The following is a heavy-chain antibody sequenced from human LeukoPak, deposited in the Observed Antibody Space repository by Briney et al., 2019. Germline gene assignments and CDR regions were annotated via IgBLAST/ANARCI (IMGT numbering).Heavy chain of an antibody. CDR1: GFTFSSYG. J-gene: IGHJ4*02. CDR3: ASYGPEVYYFDY. CDR2: ISYDGSNK. V-gene: IGHV3-30*03. Sequence: PAGSLTLSCAASGFTFSSYGMHWVRQAPGKGLEWVAVISYDGSNKYYADSVNGRFTISRDNSKNTLYLQMNSLRAEDTAVYYCASYGPEVYYFDYWGQGTLVTVSS. D-gene: IGHD4-17*01.